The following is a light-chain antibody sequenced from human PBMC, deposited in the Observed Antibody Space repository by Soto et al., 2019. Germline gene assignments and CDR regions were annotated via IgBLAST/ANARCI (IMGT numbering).Light chain of an antibody. Sequence: QSVLTQPPSVSGAPGQRVTISCTGSSSNIGAGYDVHWYQQLPGTAPKLLIYGNSNRPSGVPDRFSGSKSGTSASLAITGLQAEDEADYYFQSYDSSLSGSVVCGGGTKLTVL. CDR3: QSYDSSLSGSVV. V-gene: IGLV1-40*01. CDR2: GNS. J-gene: IGLJ2*01. CDR1: SSNIGAGYD.